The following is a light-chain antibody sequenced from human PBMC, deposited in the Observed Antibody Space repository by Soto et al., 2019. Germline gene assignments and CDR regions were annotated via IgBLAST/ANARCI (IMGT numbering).Light chain of an antibody. CDR1: QGIRND. CDR3: LQDYNYPRT. Sequence: AIRVTQSPSSLSASVGDRVTITCRASQGIRNDLGWYQQKPGKAPKLLIYAASSLQSGVPSRFSGSGSGTDFTLTISSLQPEDFATYYWLQDYNYPRTFGQGTKVDIK. J-gene: IGKJ1*01. V-gene: IGKV1-6*01. CDR2: AAS.